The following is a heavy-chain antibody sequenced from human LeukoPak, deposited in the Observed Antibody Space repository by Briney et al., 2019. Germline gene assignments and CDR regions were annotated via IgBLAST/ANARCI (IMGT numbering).Heavy chain of an antibody. D-gene: IGHD6-6*01. CDR1: GFPFSSYG. CDR3: AKSRGSSSRIDY. J-gene: IGHJ4*02. V-gene: IGHV3-30*02. CDR2: IRYYGSNK. Sequence: PGGSLRLSCAASGFPFSSYGKHWVRQAPGKGLEGVAFIRYYGSNKYYGDSVKGRFTIYRDNSKNTLYLQMNSLRAEDTAVYYCAKSRGSSSRIDYWGQGTLVTVSS.